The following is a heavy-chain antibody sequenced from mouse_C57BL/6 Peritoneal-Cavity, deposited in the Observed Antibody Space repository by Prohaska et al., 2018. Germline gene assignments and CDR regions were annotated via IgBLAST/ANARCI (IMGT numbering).Heavy chain of an antibody. V-gene: IGHV4-1*01. CDR1: GIDFSRYW. J-gene: IGHJ1*03. D-gene: IGHD1-1*01. Sequence: EVKLLQSGGGLVQPGGSLKLSCAASGIDFSRYWLSWVRRAPGKGLEWNGEINPDSSTINYAPSLKDKFIISRDNAKNTLYLQMSKVRSEDTALYYCASTDWYFDVWGTGTTVTVSS. CDR2: INPDSSTI. CDR3: ASTDWYFDV.